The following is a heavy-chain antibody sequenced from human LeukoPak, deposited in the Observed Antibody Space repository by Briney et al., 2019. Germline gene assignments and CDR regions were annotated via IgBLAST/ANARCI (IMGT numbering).Heavy chain of an antibody. CDR3: AKVLSSGWMIYYYYGMDV. V-gene: IGHV3-30*18. CDR1: GFTFSSYG. J-gene: IGHJ6*02. CDR2: ISYDGSNK. D-gene: IGHD6-19*01. Sequence: GRSLRLSCAASGFTFSSYGMHWVRQAPGKGLEWVAVISYDGSNKYYADSVKGRFTISRDNSKNTLYLQMNSLGAEDTAVYYCAKVLSSGWMIYYYYGMDVWGQGTTVTVSS.